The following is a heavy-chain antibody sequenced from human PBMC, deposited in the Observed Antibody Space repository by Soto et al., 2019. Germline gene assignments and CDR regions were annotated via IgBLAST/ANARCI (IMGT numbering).Heavy chain of an antibody. CDR1: GFTFSSYG. Sequence: QVQLVESGGGVVQPGRSLRLSCAASGFTFSSYGMHWVRQAPGKGLEWVAVIWYDGSNKYYADSVKGRFTISRDNSKNSLYRQMNSLRAEDTAVYYCAREGGVCSSTSCYGGFDYWGQGTLVTVSS. V-gene: IGHV3-33*01. J-gene: IGHJ4*02. CDR2: IWYDGSNK. D-gene: IGHD2-2*01. CDR3: AREGGVCSSTSCYGGFDY.